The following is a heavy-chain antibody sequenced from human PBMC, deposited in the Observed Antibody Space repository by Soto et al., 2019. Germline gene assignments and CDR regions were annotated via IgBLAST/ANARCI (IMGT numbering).Heavy chain of an antibody. Sequence: QVQLQESGPGLVKPSETLSLTCTVSGGSISSYYWSWIRQPPGKGLEGCWYVYYSGSTNYNPSRNSRVTISVDTSKNQFSLKLSSVTAADTAVYYCARDKRGYSSGWPYYYYGMDVWGQGTTVTVSS. J-gene: IGHJ6*02. CDR3: ARDKRGYSSGWPYYYYGMDV. CDR2: VYYSGST. D-gene: IGHD6-19*01. V-gene: IGHV4-59*01. CDR1: GGSISSYY.